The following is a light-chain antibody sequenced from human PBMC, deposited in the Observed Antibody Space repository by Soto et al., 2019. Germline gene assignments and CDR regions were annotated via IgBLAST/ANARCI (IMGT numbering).Light chain of an antibody. CDR1: QSVSSSY. Sequence: EIVLTQSPGTLSLSPGERATLSCMASQSVSSSYLAWYQQKPGQAPRLLIYGASSRATGIPARFSGSGSGTDFTLTISRLEPEDFAVYYCQHYGSSRRTFGQGTKVDIK. V-gene: IGKV3-20*01. CDR2: GAS. J-gene: IGKJ1*01. CDR3: QHYGSSRRT.